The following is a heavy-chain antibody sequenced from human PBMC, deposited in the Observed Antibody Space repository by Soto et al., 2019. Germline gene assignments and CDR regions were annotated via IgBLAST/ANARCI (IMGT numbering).Heavy chain of an antibody. CDR2: IIPIFGTA. CDR1: GGTFSSYA. J-gene: IGHJ6*02. Sequence: KVSCKASGGTFSSYAISWVRQAPGQGLEWMGGIIPIFGTANYAQKFQGRVTITADKSTSTAYMELSSLRSEDTAVYYCARAGGIYDFWSGYYSYYYYGMDVWGQGTTVTVSS. CDR3: ARAGGIYDFWSGYYSYYYYGMDV. D-gene: IGHD3-3*01. V-gene: IGHV1-69*06.